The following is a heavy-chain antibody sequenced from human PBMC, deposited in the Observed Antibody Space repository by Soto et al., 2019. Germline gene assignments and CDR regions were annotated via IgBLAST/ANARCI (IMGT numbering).Heavy chain of an antibody. CDR1: GFTVSSNY. V-gene: IGHV3-53*01. D-gene: IGHD3-10*01. Sequence: GGSLSLSCAASGFTVSSNYMSWVCQAPGKGLEWVSVIYSGGSTYYTASVKGRFTISRDKSKNTLYLQMNSLRAEDTAVYYCARDRGDSRCPEYFQHWDQGTLVAVS. CDR2: IYSGGST. CDR3: ARDRGDSRCPEYFQH. J-gene: IGHJ1*01.